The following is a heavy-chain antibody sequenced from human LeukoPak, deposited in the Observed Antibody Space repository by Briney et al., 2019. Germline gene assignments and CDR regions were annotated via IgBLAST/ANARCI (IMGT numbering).Heavy chain of an antibody. Sequence: ASVKVSCKASGYTFTGYYMHWVRQAPGQGLEWMGWINPNSGGTNYAQKFQGRVTMTRDTSISTAYMEPSRLRSDDTAVYYCARVAAGNWLLLWGQGTLVAVSS. CDR1: GYTFTGYY. V-gene: IGHV1-2*02. CDR2: INPNSGGT. D-gene: IGHD3-22*01. CDR3: ARVAAGNWLLL. J-gene: IGHJ4*02.